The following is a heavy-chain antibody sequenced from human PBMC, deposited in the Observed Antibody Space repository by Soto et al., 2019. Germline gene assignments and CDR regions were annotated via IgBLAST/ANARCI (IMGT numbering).Heavy chain of an antibody. V-gene: IGHV1-69*01. CDR1: GGTFSSYA. J-gene: IGHJ3*02. Sequence: QVQLVQSGAEVKKPGSSVKVSCKASGGTFSSYAISWVRQAPGQGLEWMGGIIPIFGTANYAQKFQGRVTITADESTSTAYMALGSLRSEDTAVYYFARDRELLGLDAFDIWRQGTMVTVSS. CDR3: ARDRELLGLDAFDI. D-gene: IGHD1-26*01. CDR2: IIPIFGTA.